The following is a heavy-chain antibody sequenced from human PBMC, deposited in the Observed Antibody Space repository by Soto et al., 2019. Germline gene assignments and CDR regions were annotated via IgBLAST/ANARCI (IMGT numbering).Heavy chain of an antibody. CDR2: ISSSSSTI. D-gene: IGHD2-15*01. CDR1: GFTFSSYS. CDR3: ARDHELPISANYYMDV. J-gene: IGHJ6*03. V-gene: IGHV3-48*01. Sequence: GGSLRLSCAASGFTFSSYSMNWVRQAPGKGLEWVSYISSSSSTIYYADSVKGRFTISRDNAKNSLYLQMNSLRAEDTAVYYCARDHELPISANYYMDVWGKGTTVTVSS.